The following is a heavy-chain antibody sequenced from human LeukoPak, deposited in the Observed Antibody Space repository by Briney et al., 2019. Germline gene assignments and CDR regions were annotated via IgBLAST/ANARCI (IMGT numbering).Heavy chain of an antibody. V-gene: IGHV4-61*05. J-gene: IGHJ4*02. CDR3: ARAYSGYDSPPDY. CDR1: GGSISSSSYY. Sequence: SETLSLTCTVSGGSISSSSYYWGWIRQPPGKGLEWIGYIYYSGSTNYNPSLKSRVTISVDTSKNQFSLKLSSVTAADTAVYYCARAYSGYDSPPDYWGQGTLVTVSS. D-gene: IGHD5-12*01. CDR2: IYYSGST.